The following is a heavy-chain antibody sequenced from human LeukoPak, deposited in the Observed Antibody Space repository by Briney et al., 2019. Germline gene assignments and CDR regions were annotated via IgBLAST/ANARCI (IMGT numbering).Heavy chain of an antibody. Sequence: ASVKVSCKASGYTFTGYYMHWVRQAPGQGLEWMGWIKPNSGGTNYAQKFQGRVTMTRDTSISTAYMELSRLRSDDTAVYYCARATYSSSWYGMDVWGQGTTVTVSS. D-gene: IGHD6-13*01. J-gene: IGHJ6*02. CDR1: GYTFTGYY. CDR3: ARATYSSSWYGMDV. V-gene: IGHV1-2*02. CDR2: IKPNSGGT.